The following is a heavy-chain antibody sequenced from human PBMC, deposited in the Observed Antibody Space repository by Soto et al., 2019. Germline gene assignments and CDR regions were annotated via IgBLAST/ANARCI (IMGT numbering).Heavy chain of an antibody. J-gene: IGHJ4*02. D-gene: IGHD3-22*01. V-gene: IGHV4-39*01. CDR2: IYYSGST. Sequence: QLQLQESGPGLVKPSETLSLTCTVSGGSISSSSYYWGWIRQPPGKGLEWIGSIYYSGSTYYNPSLKSRVTISVDTSKNQFSLKLSSVTAADTAVYYCARTSPDYDSSGYSTYYFDYWGQGTLVTVSS. CDR1: GGSISSSSYY. CDR3: ARTSPDYDSSGYSTYYFDY.